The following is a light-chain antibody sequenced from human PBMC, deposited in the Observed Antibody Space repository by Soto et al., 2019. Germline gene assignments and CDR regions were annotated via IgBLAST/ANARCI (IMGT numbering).Light chain of an antibody. CDR2: GAS. V-gene: IGKV3-20*01. J-gene: IGKJ3*01. CDR1: QSVSSNF. Sequence: EIVITKSPVNLSLSPGDRSTLSGRASQSVSSNFLAWYQQRPGQAPRLLMDGASSRAAGIPDRFSGSGSGTEFTLTISRLEPEDFSVYYCHHYGRSAIFTFGPGTTVDIK. CDR3: HHYGRSAIFT.